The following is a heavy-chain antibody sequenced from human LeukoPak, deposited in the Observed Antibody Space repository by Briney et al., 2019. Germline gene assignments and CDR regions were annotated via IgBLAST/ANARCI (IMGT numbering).Heavy chain of an antibody. V-gene: IGHV1-69*13. CDR3: ARSSLYSSSWYEPPSLGEDY. J-gene: IGHJ4*02. D-gene: IGHD6-13*01. CDR2: IIPIFGTA. CDR1: GGTFSSYA. Sequence: SVKVSCKASGGTFSSYAICWVRQAPGQGLEWMGGIIPIFGTANYAQKFQGRVTITADESTSTAYMELSSLRSEDTAVYYCARSSLYSSSWYEPPSLGEDYWGQGTLVTVSS.